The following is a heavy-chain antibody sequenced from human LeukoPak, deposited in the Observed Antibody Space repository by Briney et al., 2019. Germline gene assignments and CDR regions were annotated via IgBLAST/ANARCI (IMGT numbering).Heavy chain of an antibody. J-gene: IGHJ1*01. CDR1: GFTFSSHA. Sequence: GGSLRLSCAASGFTFSSHAMSWVRQAPGKGLGCISGIRSSGGDTYYPDTVTGGFTNSRDNSKINLQLAKNTARADDTAVTSCALIRGTKYFQHWGQGTLVTVSS. V-gene: IGHV3-23*01. CDR2: IRSSGGDT. CDR3: ALIRGTKYFQH.